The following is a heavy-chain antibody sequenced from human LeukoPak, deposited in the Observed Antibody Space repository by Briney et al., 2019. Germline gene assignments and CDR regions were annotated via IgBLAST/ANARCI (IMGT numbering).Heavy chain of an antibody. CDR3: ARGGILVQGVTILYGMDV. J-gene: IGHJ6*02. V-gene: IGHV1-8*01. CDR1: GYSFSTFD. CDR2: MNPNSGNT. Sequence: ASLKVSCKTSGYSFSTFDINWVRQATGQGHEWMGWMNPNSGNTNYEQKFQGRLTMTRDTSISTAYMELSSLRSEDTAVYYCARGGILVQGVTILYGMDVWGQGTTVTVSS. D-gene: IGHD3-10*01.